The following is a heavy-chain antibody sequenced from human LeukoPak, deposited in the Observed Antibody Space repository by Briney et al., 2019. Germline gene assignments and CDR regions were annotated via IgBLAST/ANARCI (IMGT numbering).Heavy chain of an antibody. Sequence: SETLSLTCAVYGGSFSGYYWSWIRQPPGKGLEWIGEINHSGSTNYNPSLKSRVTISVDTSKNQFSLKLSSVTAADTVVYYCARGRPRWELSYYYYGMDVWGQGTTVTVSS. CDR2: INHSGST. CDR1: GGSFSGYY. J-gene: IGHJ6*02. D-gene: IGHD1-26*01. V-gene: IGHV4-34*01. CDR3: ARGRPRWELSYYYYGMDV.